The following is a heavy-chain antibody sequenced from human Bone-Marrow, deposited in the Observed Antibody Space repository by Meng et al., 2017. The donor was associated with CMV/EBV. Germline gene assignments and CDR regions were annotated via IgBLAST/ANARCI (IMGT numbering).Heavy chain of an antibody. CDR1: GFTFSSYS. J-gene: IGHJ6*02. V-gene: IGHV3-21*01. CDR3: ARGITIFGVVNIRSRMDV. Sequence: GESLKISCAASGFTFSSYSMNWVRQAPGKGLEWVSSISSSSSYIYYADSLKGRFTISRDNAKNSLYLKMNSLRAEDTAVYYCARGITIFGVVNIRSRMDVWGQGTTVTVSS. D-gene: IGHD3-3*01. CDR2: ISSSSSYI.